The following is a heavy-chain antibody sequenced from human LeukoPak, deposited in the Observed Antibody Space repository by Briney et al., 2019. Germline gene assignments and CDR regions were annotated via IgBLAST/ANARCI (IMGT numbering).Heavy chain of an antibody. CDR2: ISSSSSYI. V-gene: IGHV3-21*01. D-gene: IGHD2-15*01. CDR1: GFTFSSYS. Sequence: GGXXXXSCAASGFTFSSYSMNWVRQAPGKGVEGVSSISSSSSYIYYAESVKGRFTISTDNAKNSLYLQMNSLRAEDTAVYYCARVDSSDAFDIWGQGTMVTVSS. CDR3: ARVDSSDAFDI. J-gene: IGHJ3*02.